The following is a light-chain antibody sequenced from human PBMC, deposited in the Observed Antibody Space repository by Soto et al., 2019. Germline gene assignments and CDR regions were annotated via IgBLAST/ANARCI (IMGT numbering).Light chain of an antibody. V-gene: IGKV3-20*01. CDR1: QSVGSRW. CDR3: QQSYCSLT. CDR2: CGS. Sequence: MVLTQSPGTVSLSPGERATLSCRASQSVGSRWLAWYQQKPGQAPRVLIYCGSNRATGIPDRLHGSGSGTDSTITLSRLEPEDFSVYDCQQSYCSLTFGRGTKVEMK. J-gene: IGKJ1*01.